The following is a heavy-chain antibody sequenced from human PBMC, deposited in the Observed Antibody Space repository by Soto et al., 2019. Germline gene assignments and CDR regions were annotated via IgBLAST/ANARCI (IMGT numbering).Heavy chain of an antibody. CDR1: GFTVSSNY. V-gene: IGHV3-53*01. J-gene: IGHJ4*02. CDR3: ARDSDFDY. Sequence: PGGSLRLSCAASGFTVSSNYMSWVRQAPGKGLEWVSVIYSGGNTYYADSVKGRFTISRDNSKNTLYLQMNSLRAEDTAVYYCARDSDFDYWGQGTLVTAPQ. CDR2: IYSGGNT.